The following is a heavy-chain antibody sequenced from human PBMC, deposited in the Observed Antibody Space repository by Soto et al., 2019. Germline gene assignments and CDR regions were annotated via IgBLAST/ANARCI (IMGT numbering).Heavy chain of an antibody. CDR3: ARGCGSVHCPYYFDY. CDR1: GFSFSRYW. CDR2: IRQDGSEK. V-gene: IGHV3-7*04. J-gene: IGHJ4*01. Sequence: GGSLRLSCAASGFSFSRYWMSWVRQAPGKGLEWVATIRQDGSEKHYVDSVEGRFTISRDNAKGSLSLQMNSLRADDTAVYYCARGCGSVHCPYYFDYWGQGTLVTVSS. D-gene: IGHD2-21*01.